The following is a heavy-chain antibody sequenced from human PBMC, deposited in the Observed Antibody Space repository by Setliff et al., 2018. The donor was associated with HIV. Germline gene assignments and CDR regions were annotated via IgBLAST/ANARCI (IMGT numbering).Heavy chain of an antibody. D-gene: IGHD5-12*01. Sequence: GASVKVSCKASGYTFTDFYIHWVRQAPGQGLEWIGRINPKSGVADYLKKFQGRVTMTTDTSVNTAYLHISSLKPEDAAVYYCARDVATIGAKFYYPYMDVWGKGTTVTVSS. J-gene: IGHJ6*03. CDR3: ARDVATIGAKFYYPYMDV. CDR2: INPKSGVA. CDR1: GYTFTDFY. V-gene: IGHV1-2*06.